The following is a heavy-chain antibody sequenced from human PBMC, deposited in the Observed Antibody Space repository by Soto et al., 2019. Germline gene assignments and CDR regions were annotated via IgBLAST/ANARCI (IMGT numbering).Heavy chain of an antibody. V-gene: IGHV4-30-2*01. D-gene: IGHD3-3*01. Sequence: QLQLLESGSGLVKPSETLSVTCAVSGGSISSGGYSWTWIRQPPGKGLEWIGDIYHSGSAYYNPSLKSRVTMSVDRSKNQFSLKLSFVTAADTAVYYCARLASGVFDYWGQGTLVTVSS. J-gene: IGHJ4*02. CDR1: GGSISSGGYS. CDR3: ARLASGVFDY. CDR2: IYHSGSA.